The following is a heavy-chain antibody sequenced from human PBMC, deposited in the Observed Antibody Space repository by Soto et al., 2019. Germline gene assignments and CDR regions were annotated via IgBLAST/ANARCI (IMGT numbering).Heavy chain of an antibody. CDR1: GGSISSSSYY. Sequence: LSLTCTVSGGSISSSSYYWGWIRQPPGKGLEWIGSIYYSGSTYYNPSLKSRVTISVDTSKNQFSLKLSSVTAADTAVYYCARRYGPGFDYWGQGTLVTVSS. CDR3: ARRYGPGFDY. D-gene: IGHD4-17*01. CDR2: IYYSGST. V-gene: IGHV4-39*01. J-gene: IGHJ4*02.